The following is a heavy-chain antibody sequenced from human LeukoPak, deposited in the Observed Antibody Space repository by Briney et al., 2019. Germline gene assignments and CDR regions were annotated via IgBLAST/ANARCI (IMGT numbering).Heavy chain of an antibody. Sequence: GGSLRLSCAASGFTFTGYSMNWVRQAPGKGLEWVSSISSGSTYIYYADSLKGRFTISRDNAKSSLYLQMDSLRAEDTAVYYCASASTGSSSWYLNYFDYWGQGTLVTVSS. V-gene: IGHV3-21*01. J-gene: IGHJ4*02. CDR2: ISSGSTYI. D-gene: IGHD6-13*01. CDR1: GFTFTGYS. CDR3: ASASTGSSSWYLNYFDY.